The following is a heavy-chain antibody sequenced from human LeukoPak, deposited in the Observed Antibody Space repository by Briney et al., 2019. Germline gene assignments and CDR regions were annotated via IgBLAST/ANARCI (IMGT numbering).Heavy chain of an antibody. J-gene: IGHJ6*04. CDR3: ARDRTGYSSGWYIGGYYYGMDV. Sequence: PSETLSLTCAVSGGSISGSNWWSWVRQPPGKGLEWIGVIYHSGSTNYNPSLKSRVTISVDKSKTQFSLKLSSVTAADTAVYYCARDRTGYSSGWYIGGYYYGMDVWGKGTTVTVSS. CDR2: IYHSGST. D-gene: IGHD6-19*01. V-gene: IGHV4-4*02. CDR1: GGSISGSNW.